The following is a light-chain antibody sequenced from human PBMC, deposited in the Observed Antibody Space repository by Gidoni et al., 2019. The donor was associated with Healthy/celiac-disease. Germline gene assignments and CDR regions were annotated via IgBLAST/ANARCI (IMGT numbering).Light chain of an antibody. CDR1: QSVGSN. J-gene: IGKJ1*01. V-gene: IGKV3-15*01. CDR3: QQYNNWPLT. Sequence: EILMTQSPAILSVAPGDGATLSGRASQSVGSNLAWYKQKPGHSPRLLIYGASSRATDIPARFSGSGSGAEFTLTISRLQSDDFAVDYCQQYNNWPLTFGQGTKVEIK. CDR2: GAS.